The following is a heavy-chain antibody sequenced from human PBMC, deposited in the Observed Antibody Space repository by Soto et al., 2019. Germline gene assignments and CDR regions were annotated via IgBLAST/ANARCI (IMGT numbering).Heavy chain of an antibody. CDR1: GGSFSGYY. V-gene: IGHV4-34*01. CDR3: ARDKITGLFDY. CDR2: INHSGST. J-gene: IGHJ4*02. Sequence: QVQLQQWGAGLLKPSETLSLTCAVYGGSFSGYYWTWIRQPPGTGLEWIWEINHSGSTNYNPSLTSRVTISIDTSKNQFSLKLTSVTDADTAVYYCARDKITGLFDYWGQGTLVTVS. D-gene: IGHD2-8*02.